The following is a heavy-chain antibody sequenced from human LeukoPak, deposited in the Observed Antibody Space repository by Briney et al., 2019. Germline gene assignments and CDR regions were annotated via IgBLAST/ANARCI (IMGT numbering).Heavy chain of an antibody. CDR1: GFTFSSYA. Sequence: PGRSLRLSCAASGFTFSSYAMHWVRQAPGKGLEWVAVISYDGSNKYYADSVKGRFTISRDNSKNTLYLQMNSLGAEDTAVYYCARDIGKAAAGTLDYWGQGTLVTVSS. V-gene: IGHV3-30-3*01. CDR3: ARDIGKAAAGTLDY. D-gene: IGHD6-13*01. CDR2: ISYDGSNK. J-gene: IGHJ4*02.